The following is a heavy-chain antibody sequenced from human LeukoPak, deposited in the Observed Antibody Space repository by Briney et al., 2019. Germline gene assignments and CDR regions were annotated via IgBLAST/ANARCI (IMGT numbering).Heavy chain of an antibody. CDR1: GFTFSDHY. CDR3: AREGGYCSSTSCYDYYYYGMDV. Sequence: PGGSLRLSCAASGFTFSDHYMDWVRQAPGKGLEWVGRTRNKANSYTTEYAASVKGRFTISRDDSKNSLYLQMNSLKTEDTAVYYCAREGGYCSSTSCYDYYYYGMDVWGQGTTVTVSS. CDR2: TRNKANSYTT. D-gene: IGHD2-2*01. V-gene: IGHV3-72*01. J-gene: IGHJ6*02.